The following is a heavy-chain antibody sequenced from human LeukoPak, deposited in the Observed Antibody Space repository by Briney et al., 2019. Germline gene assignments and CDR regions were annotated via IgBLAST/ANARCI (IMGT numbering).Heavy chain of an antibody. Sequence: GGSLRLSCAASGFSFSNTWMNWVRLAPGKGLEWVGRVKSKRDGGTAEYAAPVKGRFTISRDDSKNTLYVQMSSLKIEDTALYYCTPGGKDYVHWGQGTLVTVSS. CDR3: TPGGKDYVH. CDR1: GFSFSNTW. J-gene: IGHJ4*02. V-gene: IGHV3-15*07. CDR2: VKSKRDGGTA. D-gene: IGHD4-17*01.